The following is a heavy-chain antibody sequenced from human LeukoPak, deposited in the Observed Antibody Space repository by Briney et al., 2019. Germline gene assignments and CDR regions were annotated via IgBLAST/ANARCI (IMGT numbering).Heavy chain of an antibody. D-gene: IGHD1-26*01. J-gene: IGHJ3*02. Sequence: ASVRVSCKASGYTFTSYGISWVRQAPGQGLEWMGWISAYNGNTNYAQKLQGRVTMTTDTSTSTAYMELRSLRSDDTAVYYCARDLLVGARSAFDIWGQGTMVTVSS. CDR1: GYTFTSYG. V-gene: IGHV1-18*01. CDR3: ARDLLVGARSAFDI. CDR2: ISAYNGNT.